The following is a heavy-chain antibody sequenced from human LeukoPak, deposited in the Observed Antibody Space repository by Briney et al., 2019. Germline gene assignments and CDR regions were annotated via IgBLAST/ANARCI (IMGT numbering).Heavy chain of an antibody. CDR1: GFTFSSYS. J-gene: IGHJ6*02. CDR3: ARDGGMAIFGVADYYYYYGMDV. D-gene: IGHD3-3*01. Sequence: GGSLRLSCAASGFTFSSYSMNWVRQAPGKGLEWVSSISSSSSYIYYADSVKGRFTISRDNAKNSLYLQMNSLRAEDTVVYYCARDGGMAIFGVADYYYYYGMDVWGQGTTVTVSS. CDR2: ISSSSSYI. V-gene: IGHV3-21*01.